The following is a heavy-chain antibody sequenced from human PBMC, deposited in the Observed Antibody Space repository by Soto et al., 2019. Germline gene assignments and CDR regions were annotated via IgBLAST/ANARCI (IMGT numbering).Heavy chain of an antibody. J-gene: IGHJ4*02. V-gene: IGHV4-59*12. CDR1: GGSISSYY. CDR2: VYYCGST. CDR3: ARGKTERWLVQRKVDFDY. D-gene: IGHD6-19*01. Sequence: SETLSLTCTVSGGSISSYYCSLIRQPPRKGLEWIGYVYYCGSTNYNPTLKSRVTISVDTSKNQFSLKLSSVTAAETAVYYCARGKTERWLVQRKVDFDYWGQGTVVTVSS.